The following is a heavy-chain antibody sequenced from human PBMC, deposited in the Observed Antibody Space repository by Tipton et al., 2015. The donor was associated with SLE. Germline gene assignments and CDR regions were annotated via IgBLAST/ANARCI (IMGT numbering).Heavy chain of an antibody. Sequence: LSLTCAVYGGSFRSYYWSWIRQPPGKGLEWIGEINHSGSTNYNPSLKSRVTISVDTSKNQFSLKLSSVTAADTAVYYCARARRGRSSRQEGDWFDPWGQGTLVTVSS. J-gene: IGHJ5*02. CDR2: INHSGST. CDR3: ARARRGRSSRQEGDWFDP. V-gene: IGHV4-34*01. D-gene: IGHD6-13*01. CDR1: GGSFRSYY.